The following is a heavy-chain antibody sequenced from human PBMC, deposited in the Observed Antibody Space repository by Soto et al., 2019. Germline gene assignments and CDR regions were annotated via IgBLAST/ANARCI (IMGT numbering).Heavy chain of an antibody. Sequence: GGSLRLSCAASGFTFSSYGMHWVRQAPGKGLEWVAVISYDGSNKYYADSVKGRFPISRDNSKNTLYLQMNSQRAENTALYYFASPPGRGSGWYSRFDPLGQGPLVTVSS. CDR2: ISYDGSNK. CDR3: ASPPGRGSGWYSRFDP. CDR1: GFTFSSYG. J-gene: IGHJ5*02. D-gene: IGHD6-19*01. V-gene: IGHV3-30*03.